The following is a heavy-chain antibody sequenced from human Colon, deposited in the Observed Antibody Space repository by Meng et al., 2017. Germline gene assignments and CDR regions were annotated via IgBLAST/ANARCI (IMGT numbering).Heavy chain of an antibody. V-gene: IGHV4-61*08. Sequence: LLDSSPGLGRPRDTRSLTCTVSGGSVSSGDYYWSWIRQPPGKGLGWLGYVYYTGNTNYNPSLKNRVTISLDTSNNQFSLKLTSMTAADAAIYYCARVNGDFDEAWFDPWGQGTLVTVSS. CDR2: VYYTGNT. J-gene: IGHJ5*02. CDR3: ARVNGDFDEAWFDP. CDR1: GGSVSSGDYY. D-gene: IGHD2-21*02.